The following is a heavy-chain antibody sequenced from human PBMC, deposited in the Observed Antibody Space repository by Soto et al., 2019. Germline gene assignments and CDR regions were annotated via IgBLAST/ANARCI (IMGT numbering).Heavy chain of an antibody. CDR3: AKDLSDFSESFEI. CDR1: GFSVSRFG. D-gene: IGHD3-3*01. J-gene: IGHJ3*02. CDR2: FNSKSGQA. V-gene: IGHV3-23*01. Sequence: GGSLRLSCAASGFSVSRFGMSWVRQAPGKGLEWVSGFNSKSGQAYYTDSVKGRFTLSRDSSQNTIQLQMNSLRAEDTAVYYCAKDLSDFSESFEIRCHGTMVTGSS.